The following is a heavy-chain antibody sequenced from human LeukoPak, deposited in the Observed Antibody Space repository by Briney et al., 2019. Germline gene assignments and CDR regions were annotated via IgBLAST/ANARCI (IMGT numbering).Heavy chain of an antibody. CDR1: GFPFSSYG. D-gene: IGHD1-26*01. Sequence: PGGSLRLSCAASGFPFSSYGMHWVRQVPGKGLEWVAYIRHDGINEYYADSVKGRFTISRDISRKTLYLQMNSLRAEDTAVYYCARDPTFSSGSYYAPNYFDYWGQGTLVTVSS. CDR3: ARDPTFSSGSYYAPNYFDY. J-gene: IGHJ4*02. CDR2: IRHDGINE. V-gene: IGHV3-30*02.